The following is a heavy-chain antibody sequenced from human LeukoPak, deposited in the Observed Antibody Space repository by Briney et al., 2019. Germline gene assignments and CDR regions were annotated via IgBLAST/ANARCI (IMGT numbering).Heavy chain of an antibody. D-gene: IGHD6-19*01. CDR2: INNDGSST. CDR1: GFTLSSNW. Sequence: GGSLRLSCAASGFTLSSNWMHWVRQAPGKGLVWVSRINNDGSSTSYADSVKGRFTISRDNAKDTLSLQMNSLRAEDTAVYYCVKYSSGWNWGQGTLVTVSS. V-gene: IGHV3-74*01. J-gene: IGHJ4*02. CDR3: VKYSSGWN.